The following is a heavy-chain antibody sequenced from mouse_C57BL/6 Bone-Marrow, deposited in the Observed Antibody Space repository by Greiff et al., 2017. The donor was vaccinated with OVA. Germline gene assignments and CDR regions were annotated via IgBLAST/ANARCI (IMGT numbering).Heavy chain of an antibody. CDR3: ARALYYGSSYGAMDY. V-gene: IGHV1-42*01. J-gene: IGHJ4*01. Sequence: EVQLQQSGPELVKPGASVKISCKASGYSFTGYYMHWVKQSPEKSLEWIGEINPSTGGTTYNQKFKAKATLTVDKSSSTAYMQLKSLTSEDSAVYYCARALYYGSSYGAMDYWGQGTSVTVSS. CDR1: GYSFTGYY. CDR2: INPSTGGT. D-gene: IGHD1-1*01.